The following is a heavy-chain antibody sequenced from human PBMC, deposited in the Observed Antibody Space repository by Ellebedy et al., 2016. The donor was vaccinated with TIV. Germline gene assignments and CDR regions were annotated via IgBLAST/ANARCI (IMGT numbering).Heavy chain of an antibody. Sequence: SETLSLTXTVSGYSISSGYYWGWIRQPPGKGLEWIGSIYYSGNTYYNPSLKSRVTISVDTSKNQFSLNLSSVTAADPAVYYCARHQGTRRGYMDVWGKGTTVTVSS. CDR2: IYYSGNT. CDR3: ARHQGTRRGYMDV. V-gene: IGHV4-38-2*02. D-gene: IGHD5-24*01. CDR1: GYSISSGYY. J-gene: IGHJ6*03.